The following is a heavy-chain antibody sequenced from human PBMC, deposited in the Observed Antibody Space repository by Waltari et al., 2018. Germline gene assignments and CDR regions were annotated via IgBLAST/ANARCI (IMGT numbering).Heavy chain of an antibody. CDR2: IGSSGSTI. CDR3: ARDGGAYCNGGNCSPFEQ. J-gene: IGHJ4*02. CDR1: GFTSRVFE. V-gene: IGHV3-48*03. D-gene: IGHD2-15*01. Sequence: EVQLVESGGTLAKPGGSLDLSCVASGFTSRVFELTWVGQVPGKGLEWVSYIGSSGSTIYYADSVRGRFTISRDNAKNSLYLEMSSLRAEDTALYYCARDGGAYCNGGNCSPFEQWGQGTLVTVSS.